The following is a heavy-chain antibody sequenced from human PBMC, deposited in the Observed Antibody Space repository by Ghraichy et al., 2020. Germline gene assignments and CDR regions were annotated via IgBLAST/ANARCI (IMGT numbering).Heavy chain of an antibody. J-gene: IGHJ1*01. V-gene: IGHV4-39*02. Sequence: SETLSLTCSVSGDSVSNRKFYWAWIRQAPGKGLEWIGSTSYRGATYYNPSLESRVVVSVDTSKNTFSLKMNYVTATDTAVYYCARRLAAAGGGNEYFQDWDQGALVIVSS. CDR2: TSYRGAT. CDR3: ARRLAAAGGGNEYFQD. CDR1: GDSVSNRKFY. D-gene: IGHD6-13*01.